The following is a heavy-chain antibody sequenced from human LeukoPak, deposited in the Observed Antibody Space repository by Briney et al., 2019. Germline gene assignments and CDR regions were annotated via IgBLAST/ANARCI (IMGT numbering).Heavy chain of an antibody. J-gene: IGHJ4*02. V-gene: IGHV3-23*01. CDR2: ISGSGGST. CDR1: GFTFSSYA. Sequence: GGSLRLSCAASGFTFSSYAMSWVRQAPGKGLEWVSAISGSGGSTYYADSVKGRFTISRDNSKNTLYLQMNSLRAEDTAVYYCARALAVAGFSRRNYYFDYWGQGTLVTVSS. D-gene: IGHD6-19*01. CDR3: ARALAVAGFSRRNYYFDY.